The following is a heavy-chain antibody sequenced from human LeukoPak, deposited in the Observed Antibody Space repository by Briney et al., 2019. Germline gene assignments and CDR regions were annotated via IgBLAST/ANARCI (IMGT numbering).Heavy chain of an antibody. CDR3: AISPYYGVNAPGRFDY. D-gene: IGHD4-23*01. CDR1: GFTFSSYA. J-gene: IGHJ4*02. V-gene: IGHV3-23*01. CDR2: ISGSGGST. Sequence: GGSLRLSCAASGFTFSSYAMSWVRQAPGKGLEWVSAISGSGGSTYYADSVKGRFTISRDNPKNTLYLQMNSLRAADTAVYYCAISPYYGVNAPGRFDYWGQGALVTVSS.